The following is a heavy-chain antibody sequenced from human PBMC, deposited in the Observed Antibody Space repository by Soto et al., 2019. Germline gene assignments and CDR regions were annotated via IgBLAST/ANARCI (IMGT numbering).Heavy chain of an antibody. CDR1: GFTVSSNG. D-gene: IGHD1-26*01. CDR3: ADIFSAY. Sequence: GGSLRLSCAASGFTVSSNGMHWVRQAPGKGLEWVAVISRDGGTKFYADSVKGRFTISKDNSRNTLFLEMNSLRAEDTAVYYCADIFSAYWGQGTLVTVSS. J-gene: IGHJ4*02. CDR2: ISRDGGTK. V-gene: IGHV3-30*03.